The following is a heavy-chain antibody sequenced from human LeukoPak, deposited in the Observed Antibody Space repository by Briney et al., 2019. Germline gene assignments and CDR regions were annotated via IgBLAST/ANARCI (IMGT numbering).Heavy chain of an antibody. J-gene: IGHJ4*02. D-gene: IGHD3-10*01. Sequence: PSETLSLTCSVSGVSISTHYWSWIRQPPGKGLEWVGYKSGGGRDLYNPSLRGRVTISVDASEKQFSLSLRSVTAADTAVYYCARTPPSDSRSYYNFDYWGPGTLVTVSS. CDR3: ARTPPSDSRSYYNFDY. CDR1: GVSISTHY. V-gene: IGHV4-59*11. CDR2: KSGGGRD.